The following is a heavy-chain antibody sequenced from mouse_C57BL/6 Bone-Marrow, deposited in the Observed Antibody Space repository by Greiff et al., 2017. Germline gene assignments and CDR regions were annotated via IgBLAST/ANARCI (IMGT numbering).Heavy chain of an antibody. V-gene: IGHV1-7*01. CDR2: INPSSGYT. CDR3: ARGTVVAPPYYYAMDY. J-gene: IGHJ4*01. D-gene: IGHD1-1*01. CDR1: GYTFTSYW. Sequence: VQLVESGAELAKPGASVKLSCKASGYTFTSYWMHWVKQRPGQGLEWIGYINPSSGYTKYNQKFKDKATLTAYKSSSTAYMKLSSLTYEDSAVYYCARGTVVAPPYYYAMDYWGQGTSVTVSS.